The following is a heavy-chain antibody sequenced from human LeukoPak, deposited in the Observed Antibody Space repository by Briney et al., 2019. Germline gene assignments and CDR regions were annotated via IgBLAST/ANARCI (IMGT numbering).Heavy chain of an antibody. CDR3: ARHGSSYSFDC. Sequence: SETLSLTCTVSGGSISGYYWSWIRQPPGKGPEWIDYITYSGSTNYNPSLKSRVTMSVDTSKNQFSLRLSSVTAADTAVYCCARHGSSYSFDCWGQGILVTVSS. CDR1: GGSISGYY. D-gene: IGHD6-13*01. V-gene: IGHV4-59*08. J-gene: IGHJ4*02. CDR2: ITYSGST.